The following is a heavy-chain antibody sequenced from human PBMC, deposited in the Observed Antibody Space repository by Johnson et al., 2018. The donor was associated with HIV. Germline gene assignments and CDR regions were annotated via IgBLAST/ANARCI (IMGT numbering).Heavy chain of an antibody. Sequence: VLLLESGGGVVRPGGSLRLSCAASGFTFDDHGMSWVRQAPGKGLEWVSGINWNGGSTGYADSVKGRFTISRDNAKNSLYLQMNSLRAEDTALYYCALERGGDSAFDFWGQGTMVTVSS. CDR2: INWNGGST. CDR3: ALERGGDSAFDF. J-gene: IGHJ3*01. V-gene: IGHV3-20*04. CDR1: GFTFDDHG. D-gene: IGHD3-16*01.